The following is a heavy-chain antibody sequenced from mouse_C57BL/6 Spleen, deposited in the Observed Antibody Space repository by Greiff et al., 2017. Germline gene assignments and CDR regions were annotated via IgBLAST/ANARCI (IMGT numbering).Heavy chain of an antibody. CDR1: GYTFTDYY. J-gene: IGHJ4*01. V-gene: IGHV1-76*01. CDR2: IYPGSGNT. CDR3: ARSTVVPYYYAMDY. D-gene: IGHD1-1*01. Sequence: VQLQQSGAELVRPGASVKLSCKASGYTFTDYYINWVKQRPGQGLEWIARIYPGSGNTNYNEKFKGKATLTAEKSSSTAYMQLSSLTSEDSAVYFCARSTVVPYYYAMDYWCQGTSVTVSS.